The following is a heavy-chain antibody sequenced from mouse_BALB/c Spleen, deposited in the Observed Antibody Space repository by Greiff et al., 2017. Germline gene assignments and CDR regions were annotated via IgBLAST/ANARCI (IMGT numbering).Heavy chain of an antibody. CDR1: GYSITSGYS. D-gene: IGHD2-4*01. CDR2: IHYSGST. Sequence: DVQLQESGPDLVKPSQSLSLTCTVTGYSITSGYSWPWIRQFPGNKLEWMGYIHYSGSTNYNPSLKSRISITRDTSKNQFFLQLNSVTTEDTATYYCAREGLMITTVWFAYWGQGTLVTVSA. J-gene: IGHJ3*01. V-gene: IGHV3-1*02. CDR3: AREGLMITTVWFAY.